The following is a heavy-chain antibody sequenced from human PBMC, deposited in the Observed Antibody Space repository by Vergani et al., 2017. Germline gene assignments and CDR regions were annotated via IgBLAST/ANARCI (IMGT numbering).Heavy chain of an antibody. V-gene: IGHV4-61*02. CDR2: IYTSGST. CDR1: GGSISSGSYY. J-gene: IGHJ5*02. CDR3: AREWYDILTGYDNWFDP. Sequence: QVQLQESGPGLVKPSQTLSLPCTVSGGSISSGSYYWSWIRQPAGKGLEWIGRIYTSGSTNYNPSLKSRVTISVDTSKNQFSLKLSSVTAADTAVYYCAREWYDILTGYDNWFDPWGQGTLVTVSS. D-gene: IGHD3-9*01.